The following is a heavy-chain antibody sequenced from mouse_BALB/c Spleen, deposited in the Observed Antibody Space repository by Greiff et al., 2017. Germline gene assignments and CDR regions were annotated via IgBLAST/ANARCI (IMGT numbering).Heavy chain of an antibody. CDR1: GYTFTSYW. J-gene: IGHJ4*01. D-gene: IGHD1-1*02. Sequence: QVQLQQSGAELVKPGAPVKLSCKASGYTFTSYWMNWVKQRPGRGLEWIGRIDPSDSETHYNQKFKDKATLTVDKSSSTAYIQLSSLTSEDSAVYYCARYGYNAMDYWGQGTSVTVSS. V-gene: IGHV1-69*02. CDR3: ARYGYNAMDY. CDR2: IDPSDSET.